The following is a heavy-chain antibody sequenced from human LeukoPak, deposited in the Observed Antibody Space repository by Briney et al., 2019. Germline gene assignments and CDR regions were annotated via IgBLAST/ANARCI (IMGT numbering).Heavy chain of an antibody. Sequence: GGSLRLSCAASGFTLSHSAMSWVRQAPGKGLEWVASSSGGSEFIYYADSVKGRFTISRDNSKNMLYLQLNSLRAEDTALYYCAKAGPHRYGDWFDPWGQGTLVTVSS. CDR2: SSGGSEFI. V-gene: IGHV3-23*01. D-gene: IGHD4/OR15-4a*01. J-gene: IGHJ5*02. CDR1: GFTLSHSA. CDR3: AKAGPHRYGDWFDP.